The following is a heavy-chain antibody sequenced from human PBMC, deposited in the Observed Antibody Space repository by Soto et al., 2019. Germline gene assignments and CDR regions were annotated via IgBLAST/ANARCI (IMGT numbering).Heavy chain of an antibody. J-gene: IGHJ4*02. D-gene: IGHD3-9*01. Sequence: QIQLVQSGPEVKKPGASMKVSCKAYDFSFTSHGISWVRQAPGQGLEWMGWISLYNGNTNYAQQFQGRVTMTIDTSTNTAHMEMRSLRPDDTAVYYCARQHNDLWTDSPDFDYWGQGTLVTVSA. CDR1: DFSFTSHG. CDR2: ISLYNGNT. V-gene: IGHV1-18*04. CDR3: ARQHNDLWTDSPDFDY.